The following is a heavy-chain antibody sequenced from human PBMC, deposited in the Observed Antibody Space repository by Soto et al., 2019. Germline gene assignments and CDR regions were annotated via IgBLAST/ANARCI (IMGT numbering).Heavy chain of an antibody. CDR3: ARGDSNSWSDY. V-gene: IGHV3-30*01. CDR1: GFTLRSYA. Sequence: QVQLVESGGGGVQPGRSLRLSCAASGFTLRSYAMDWVRQAPGKGLEWVAVISYAGTNKYYADSVKGRFTISRDNSKNTLYLQINSLRAEDTAVYYCARGDSNSWSDYWGQGTLVTVSS. CDR2: ISYAGTNK. J-gene: IGHJ4*02. D-gene: IGHD6-13*01.